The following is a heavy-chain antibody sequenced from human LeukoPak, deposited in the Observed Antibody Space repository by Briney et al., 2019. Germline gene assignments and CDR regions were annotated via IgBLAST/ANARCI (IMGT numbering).Heavy chain of an antibody. Sequence: GGSLRLSCAASGFTFNTYTMHWVRQAPGKGLEWVAVISYDGRILDYADSVEGRFTISRDNSKNTLYLQMNSLRAEDTAVYYCVRLNTYSYFIDYWGQGTLVTVSS. J-gene: IGHJ4*02. CDR2: ISYDGRIL. CDR1: GFTFNTYT. D-gene: IGHD5-18*01. V-gene: IGHV3-30*04. CDR3: VRLNTYSYFIDY.